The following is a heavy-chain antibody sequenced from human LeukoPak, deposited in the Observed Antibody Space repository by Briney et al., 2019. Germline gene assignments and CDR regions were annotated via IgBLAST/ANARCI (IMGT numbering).Heavy chain of an antibody. Sequence: GGSLRLSCAASGSTFSTDNMNWVRQAPGKGLEWVSSISSDSTYIYYADSVKGRFTISRDNAKNSLYLQVNSLRAEDTAVYYCARGILRFLECVDYWGQGTLVTVSS. J-gene: IGHJ4*02. D-gene: IGHD3-3*01. V-gene: IGHV3-21*01. CDR3: ARGILRFLECVDY. CDR2: ISSDSTYI. CDR1: GSTFSTDN.